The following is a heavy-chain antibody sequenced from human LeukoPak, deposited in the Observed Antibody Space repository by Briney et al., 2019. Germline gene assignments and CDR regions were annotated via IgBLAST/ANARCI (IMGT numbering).Heavy chain of an antibody. CDR1: GFTFSSYW. J-gene: IGHJ5*02. CDR2: MNNDGSST. D-gene: IGHD6-13*01. Sequence: GGSLRLSCAASGFTFSSYWMHWVRQAPGKGLVWVSGMNNDGSSTNYADSVKGRFTISRDNAKSTLYLQMNSLRAEDTAVYYCTRVKQVASNWFDPWGQGTLVTVSS. CDR3: TRVKQVASNWFDP. V-gene: IGHV3-74*01.